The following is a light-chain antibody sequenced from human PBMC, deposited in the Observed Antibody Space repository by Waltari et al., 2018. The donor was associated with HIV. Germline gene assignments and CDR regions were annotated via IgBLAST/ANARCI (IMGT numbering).Light chain of an antibody. V-gene: IGLV2-14*01. J-gene: IGLJ3*02. CDR2: DVS. CDR3: SSYTRRV. CDR1: SSDVGGYNY. Sequence: QSALTQPASVSGSPGQSITISCTGTSSDVGGYNYVSWYQQHPGKAPKLMIDDVSKRPSGVSNRFSGSKSGNTASLTISGLQAEDEADYYCSSYTRRVFGGGTKLTVL.